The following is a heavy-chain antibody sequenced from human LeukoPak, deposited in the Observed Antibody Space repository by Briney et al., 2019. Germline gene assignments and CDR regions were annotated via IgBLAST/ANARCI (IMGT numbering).Heavy chain of an antibody. J-gene: IGHJ4*02. CDR3: AKPYYYDSSGYYYFDY. Sequence: VGSLRLSCAASGFTFSSYGMHWVRQAPGKGLEWVAFIRYDGSNKYYADSVKGRFTISRDNSKNTLYLQMNSLRAEDTAVYYCAKPYYYDSSGYYYFDYWGQGTLVTVSS. D-gene: IGHD3-22*01. V-gene: IGHV3-30*02. CDR2: IRYDGSNK. CDR1: GFTFSSYG.